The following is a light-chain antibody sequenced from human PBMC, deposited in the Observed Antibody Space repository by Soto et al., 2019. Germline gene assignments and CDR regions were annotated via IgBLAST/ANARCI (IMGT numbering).Light chain of an antibody. Sequence: PLILHGLPGEPPSLHCRSSQIVHYNVTYNYLDWYVQKPGQPPQLLIYFGSNRAPGVPDRFSGSGSGTDFTLKINRVEAEDVGTYYCMQTHQSLTFGQGTLLEIK. CDR1: QIVHYNVTYNY. J-gene: IGKJ5*01. CDR2: FGS. V-gene: IGKV2-28*01. CDR3: MQTHQSLT.